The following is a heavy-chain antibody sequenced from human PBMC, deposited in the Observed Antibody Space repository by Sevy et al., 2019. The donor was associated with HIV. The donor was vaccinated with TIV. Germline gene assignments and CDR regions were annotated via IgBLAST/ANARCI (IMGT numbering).Heavy chain of an antibody. CDR1: GGSISSYY. V-gene: IGHV4-59*01. D-gene: IGHD3-10*01. CDR3: AREWFGELQGAFDI. Sequence: SETLSLTCTVSGGSISSYYWSWIRQPPGKGLEWIGYIYYSGSTNYNPSLKSRVTISVDTSKNQFSLKLSSVTDADTAVYYCAREWFGELQGAFDIWGQGTMVTVSS. CDR2: IYYSGST. J-gene: IGHJ3*02.